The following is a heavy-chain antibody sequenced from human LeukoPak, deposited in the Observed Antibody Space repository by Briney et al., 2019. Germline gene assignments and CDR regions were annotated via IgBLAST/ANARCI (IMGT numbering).Heavy chain of an antibody. Sequence: GASVKVSCKASGGTFSSYAISWVRQAPGQGLEWMGGIIPIFGTANYAQKFQGRVTITADKSTSTAYMELSSLRSEDTAVYYCARSMVRGPTYYFDYWGQGTLVTVSS. J-gene: IGHJ4*02. CDR2: IIPIFGTA. V-gene: IGHV1-69*06. D-gene: IGHD3-10*01. CDR1: GGTFSSYA. CDR3: ARSMVRGPTYYFDY.